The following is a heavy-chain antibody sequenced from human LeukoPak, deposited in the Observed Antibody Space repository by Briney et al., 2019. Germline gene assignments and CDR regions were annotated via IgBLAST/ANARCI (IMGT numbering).Heavy chain of an antibody. D-gene: IGHD6-13*01. CDR2: ISGSGGST. CDR1: GFTFSSYS. CDR3: AKPGASWYWFDP. Sequence: GGSLRLSCAASGFTFSSYSMNWVRQAPGKGLEWVSAISGSGGSTYYADSVKGRFTISRDNSKNTLYLQMNSLRVEDTAVYYCAKPGASWYWFDPWGQGTLVTVSS. J-gene: IGHJ5*02. V-gene: IGHV3-23*01.